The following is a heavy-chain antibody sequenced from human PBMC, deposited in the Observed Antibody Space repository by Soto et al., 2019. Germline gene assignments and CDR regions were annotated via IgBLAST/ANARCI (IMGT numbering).Heavy chain of an antibody. CDR3: ARQAVVVPAAMIGP. CDR2: IYYSWST. V-gene: IGHV4-59*08. J-gene: IGHJ5*02. Sequence: PSGTLSLTCTVPGASISSYYWTWIRQPPGKGLEWIGYIYYSWSTNYNPSLKSRVTISVDTSKYLFSRKLSSVTAAVTDVYYCARQAVVVPAAMIGPWGQGTLVTVSS. D-gene: IGHD2-2*01. CDR1: GASISSYY.